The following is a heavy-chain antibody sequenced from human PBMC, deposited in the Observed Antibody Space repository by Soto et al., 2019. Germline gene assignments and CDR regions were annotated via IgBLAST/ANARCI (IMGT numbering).Heavy chain of an antibody. CDR3: AKVSHYDILTGPVDY. D-gene: IGHD3-9*01. V-gene: IGHV3-30*18. J-gene: IGHJ4*02. Sequence: GGSLRLSCAASGFTFSSYCMHWVRQAPGKGLEWVAVISYDGSNKYYADSVKGRFTISRDNSKNTLYLQMNSLRAEDTVLYYCAKVSHYDILTGPVDYWGQGTLVTVSS. CDR1: GFTFSSYC. CDR2: ISYDGSNK.